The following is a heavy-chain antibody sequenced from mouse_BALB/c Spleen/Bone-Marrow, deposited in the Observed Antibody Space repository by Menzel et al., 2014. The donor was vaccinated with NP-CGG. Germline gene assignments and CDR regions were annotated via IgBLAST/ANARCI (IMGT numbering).Heavy chain of an antibody. V-gene: IGHV7-3*02. J-gene: IGHJ1*01. CDR2: IRNKANGYTT. D-gene: IGHD1-1*01. Sequence: EVNLVASGGGLVQPGGSLRLSCATSGFTFTDYYMSWVRQTPGKALEWLGFIRNKANGYTTDYSVSVKGRFTISRDNSQSILYLQMNTLRAEDSATYYCARDENYDIYWYFDVWGAGTTVTVSS. CDR3: ARDENYDIYWYFDV. CDR1: GFTFTDYY.